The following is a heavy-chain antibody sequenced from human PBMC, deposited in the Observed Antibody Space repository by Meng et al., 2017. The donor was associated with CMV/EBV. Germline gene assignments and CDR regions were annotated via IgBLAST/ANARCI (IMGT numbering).Heavy chain of an antibody. V-gene: IGHV3-21*05. CDR3: AREVGAIDY. D-gene: IGHD1-26*01. J-gene: IGHJ4*02. CDR2: ISSSSSYI. CDR1: GFTFSSYE. Sequence: LSLTCAASGFTFSSYEMNWVRQAPGKGLEWVSYISSSSSYIYYADSVKGRFTISRDNAKNSLYLQMNSLRAEDTAVYYCAREVGAIDYWGQGTLVTVSS.